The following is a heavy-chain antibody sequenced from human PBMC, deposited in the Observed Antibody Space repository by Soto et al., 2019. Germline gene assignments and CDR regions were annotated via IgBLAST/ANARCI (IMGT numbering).Heavy chain of an antibody. CDR3: ARQPYDFWSGYYNYYYYMDV. V-gene: IGHV4-39*01. Sequence: SETMSLTCTVSGGSISSSSYYWGWIRQPPGKGLEWIGSIYYSGSTYYNPSLKSRVTISVDTSKNQFSLKLSSVTAADTAVYYCARQPYDFWSGYYNYYYYMDVWGKGTTVTVSS. D-gene: IGHD3-3*01. CDR1: GGSISSSSYY. J-gene: IGHJ6*03. CDR2: IYYSGST.